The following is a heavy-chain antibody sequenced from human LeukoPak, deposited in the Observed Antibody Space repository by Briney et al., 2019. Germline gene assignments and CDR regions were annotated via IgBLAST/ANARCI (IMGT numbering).Heavy chain of an antibody. D-gene: IGHD1-14*01. CDR1: GGSISSSSYY. J-gene: IGHJ2*01. CDR3: ARGAEPPGGYFDL. CDR2: IYHSGST. Sequence: SETLSLTCTVSGGSISSSSYYWGWIRQPPGKGLEWIGGIYHSGSTYYNPSLKSRVTISVDTSKNQFSLKLSSVTAADTAVYYCARGAEPPGGYFDLWGRGTLVTVSS. V-gene: IGHV4-39*07.